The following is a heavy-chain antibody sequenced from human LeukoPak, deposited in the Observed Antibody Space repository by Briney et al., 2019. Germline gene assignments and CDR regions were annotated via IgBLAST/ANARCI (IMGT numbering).Heavy chain of an antibody. J-gene: IGHJ4*02. CDR3: AGNVAAAGPDYFDY. Sequence: SETLSLTCTVSGGSISSYYWSWIRQPPGKGLEWIGYIYSGSTNYNPSLKSRVTISVDTSRNQFSLKLSSVTAADTAVYFCAGNVAAAGPDYFDYWGQGTLVTVSS. CDR1: GGSISSYY. D-gene: IGHD6-13*01. CDR2: IYSGST. V-gene: IGHV4-59*01.